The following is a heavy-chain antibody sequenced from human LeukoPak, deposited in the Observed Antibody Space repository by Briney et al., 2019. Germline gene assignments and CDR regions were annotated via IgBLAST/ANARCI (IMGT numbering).Heavy chain of an antibody. CDR3: ARDGYNSVDPIRAFDI. Sequence: ASVKVSCKASGYTFTSYAMHWVRQAPGQRLGWMGWINAGNGNTKYSQKFQGRVTITRDTSASTAYMELSSLRSEDTAVYYCARDGYNSVDPIRAFDIWGQGTMVTVSS. J-gene: IGHJ3*02. V-gene: IGHV1-3*01. D-gene: IGHD5-24*01. CDR2: INAGNGNT. CDR1: GYTFTSYA.